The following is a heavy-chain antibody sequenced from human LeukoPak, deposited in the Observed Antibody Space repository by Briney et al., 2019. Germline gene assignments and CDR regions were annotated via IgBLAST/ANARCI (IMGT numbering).Heavy chain of an antibody. CDR2: IIPILGIA. CDR3: ARVNYDILTGSYYYYGMDV. D-gene: IGHD3-9*01. CDR1: GYTFTGYG. Sequence: SVKVSCKASGYTFTGYGISWVRQAPGQGLEWMGRIIPILGIANYAQKFQGRVTITADKSTSTAYMELSSLRSEDTAVYYCARVNYDILTGSYYYYGMDVWGQGTTVTVSS. J-gene: IGHJ6*02. V-gene: IGHV1-69*04.